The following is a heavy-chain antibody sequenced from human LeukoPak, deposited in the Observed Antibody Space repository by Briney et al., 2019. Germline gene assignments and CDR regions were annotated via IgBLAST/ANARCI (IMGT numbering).Heavy chain of an antibody. V-gene: IGHV4-59*01. CDR3: ARGYSYGSV. CDR1: GDSISSYN. D-gene: IGHD5-18*01. Sequence: QSSETLTLTCTVSGDSISSYNWSWFRQPPGKRLEWIGYIFYSGSTNYNPSLKSRVTISVDTSKNQFSLNLSSVTAADTAVYYCARGYSYGSVWGQGTLVTVSS. J-gene: IGHJ4*02. CDR2: IFYSGST.